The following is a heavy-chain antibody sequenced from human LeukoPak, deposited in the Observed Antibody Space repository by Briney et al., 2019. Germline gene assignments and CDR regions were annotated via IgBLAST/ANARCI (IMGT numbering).Heavy chain of an antibody. Sequence: GGSLRLSCAASGFTFSSYSMNWVRQAPGKGLEWVSSISGSSSYIYYADSVKGRFTISRDNAKNSLFLQMNSLRAEDTAVYYCARDLWYTSGWSDYWGQGTLVTVSS. V-gene: IGHV3-21*01. CDR3: ARDLWYTSGWSDY. J-gene: IGHJ4*02. CDR1: GFTFSSYS. D-gene: IGHD6-19*01. CDR2: ISGSSSYI.